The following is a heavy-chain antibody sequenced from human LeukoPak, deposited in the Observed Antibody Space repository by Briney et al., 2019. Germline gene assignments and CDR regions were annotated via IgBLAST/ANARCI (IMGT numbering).Heavy chain of an antibody. D-gene: IGHD2-2*01. Sequence: PSETLSLTCTVSGDSVTSSNYYWNWIRQSPGKGLEWIGSFYYRGSTDYNPSLQSRVTISVDTSKNRFSLKLSSVTAADTAIYYCARGTKSGYQLLHTFDYWGQGTLVTVSS. CDR1: GDSVTSSNYY. CDR2: FYYRGST. CDR3: ARGTKSGYQLLHTFDY. J-gene: IGHJ4*02. V-gene: IGHV4-61*01.